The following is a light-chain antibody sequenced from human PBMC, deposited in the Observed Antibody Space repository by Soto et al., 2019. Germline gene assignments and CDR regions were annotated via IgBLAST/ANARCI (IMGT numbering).Light chain of an antibody. CDR2: DAS. CDR1: QSVDSN. Sequence: EIVMTQSPATLSVSPGDGATLSCRASQSVDSNLAWYQQKPGQAPRLLIYDASNRATGIPARFSGSGSGTDFTLTISSLEPEDFAVYYCQQRTNWSSVTFGGGTKV. J-gene: IGKJ4*01. CDR3: QQRTNWSSVT. V-gene: IGKV3D-15*01.